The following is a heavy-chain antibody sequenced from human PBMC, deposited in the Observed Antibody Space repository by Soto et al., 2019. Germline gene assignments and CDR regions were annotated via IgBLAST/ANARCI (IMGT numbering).Heavy chain of an antibody. CDR2: IYYSGST. CDR1: GGSISSSSYY. Sequence: SETLSLTCTVSGGSISSSSYYWGWIRQPPGKGLEWIGSIYYSGSTYYNPSLKSRVTISVDTSKDQFSLKLSSVTAADTAVYYCARHDWLGDFDYWGQGTLVTVSS. D-gene: IGHD3-9*01. V-gene: IGHV4-39*01. CDR3: ARHDWLGDFDY. J-gene: IGHJ4*02.